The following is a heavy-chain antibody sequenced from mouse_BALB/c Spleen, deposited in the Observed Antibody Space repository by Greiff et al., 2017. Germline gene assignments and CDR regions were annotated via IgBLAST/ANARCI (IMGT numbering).Heavy chain of an antibody. CDR2: IDPSDSYT. CDR3: TRSSYYYGSSFMDY. Sequence: QVQLQQPGAELVKPGASVKMSCKASGYTFTSYWMHWVKQRPGQGLEWIGVIDPSDSYTSYNQKFKGKATLTVDTSSSTAYMQLSSLTSEDSAVYYCTRSSYYYGSSFMDYWGQGTSVTVSS. J-gene: IGHJ4*01. D-gene: IGHD1-1*01. CDR1: GYTFTSYW. V-gene: IGHV1S127*01.